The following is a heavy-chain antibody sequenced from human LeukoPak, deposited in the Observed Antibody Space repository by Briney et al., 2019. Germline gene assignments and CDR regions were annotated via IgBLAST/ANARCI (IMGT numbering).Heavy chain of an antibody. Sequence: SETLSLTCSVSGYSISSGYYWGWIRQPPGKGLEWIGSVYRSGNTYYNPSLTSRVSISVDTSKNQFSLKVNSVTAADTAVYYCAKAGAVGDAYNFDSWGQGTLVTVSS. CDR1: GYSISSGYY. CDR3: AKAGAVGDAYNFDS. CDR2: VYRSGNT. D-gene: IGHD5-24*01. V-gene: IGHV4-38-2*02. J-gene: IGHJ5*01.